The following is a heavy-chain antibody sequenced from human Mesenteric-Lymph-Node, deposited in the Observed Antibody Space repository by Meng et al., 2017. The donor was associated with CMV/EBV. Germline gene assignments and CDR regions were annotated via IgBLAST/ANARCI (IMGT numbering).Heavy chain of an antibody. CDR1: GFTFSSYA. CDR3: AGPPNRPSGGSGSYYMDYYYYGMDV. CDR2: ISYDGSNK. V-gene: IGHV3-30-3*01. J-gene: IGHJ6*02. Sequence: GGSLRLSCAASGFTFSSYAMHWVRQAPGKGLEWVAVISYDGSNKYYADSVKGRFTISRDNSKNTLYLQMNSLRAEDTAVYYCAGPPNRPSGGSGSYYMDYYYYGMDVWGQGTTVTVSS. D-gene: IGHD3-10*01.